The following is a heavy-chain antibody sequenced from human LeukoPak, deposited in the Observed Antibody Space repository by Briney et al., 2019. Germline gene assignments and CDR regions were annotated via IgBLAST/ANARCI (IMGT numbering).Heavy chain of an antibody. D-gene: IGHD3-22*01. J-gene: IGHJ3*02. CDR2: IYYSGST. Sequence: SETLSLTCTVSGGSISSSSYYWGWIRQPPGKGLEWIGSIYYSGSTYYNPSLKSRVTISVDTSKNQFSLKLSSVTAADTAVYYCARVGYYDSSGRPGAFDIWGQGTMVTVSS. V-gene: IGHV4-39*07. CDR3: ARVGYYDSSGRPGAFDI. CDR1: GGSISSSSYY.